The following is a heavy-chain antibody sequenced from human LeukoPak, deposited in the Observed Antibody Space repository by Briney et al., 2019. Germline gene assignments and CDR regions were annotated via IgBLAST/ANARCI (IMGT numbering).Heavy chain of an antibody. D-gene: IGHD6-13*01. V-gene: IGHV4-59*12. CDR2: IYYSGST. Sequence: SETLSLTCTVSGGSISSYYWSWIRQPPGKGLEWIGYIYYSGSTNYNPSLKSRVTISVDTSKNQFSLKLSSVTAADTAVYYCAGPPPYSTSWYFYYWGKGTLVTASS. CDR1: GGSISSYY. J-gene: IGHJ4*02. CDR3: AGPPPYSTSWYFYY.